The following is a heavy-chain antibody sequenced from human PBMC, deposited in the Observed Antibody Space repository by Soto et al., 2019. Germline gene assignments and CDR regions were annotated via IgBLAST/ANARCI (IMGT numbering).Heavy chain of an antibody. V-gene: IGHV3-48*01. D-gene: IGHD6-13*01. J-gene: IGHJ5*02. CDR3: ARHPERIAEIGWFDP. CDR1: GFTFSSYS. CDR2: ISSSSSTI. Sequence: EVQLVESGGGLVQPGVSLRLSCAASGFTFSSYSMNWVRQAPGKGLEWVSYISSSSSTIYYADSVKGRFTSARDNAKTSLYLQMNSLRAEDTAVYYCARHPERIAEIGWFDPWGQGTLVTVSS.